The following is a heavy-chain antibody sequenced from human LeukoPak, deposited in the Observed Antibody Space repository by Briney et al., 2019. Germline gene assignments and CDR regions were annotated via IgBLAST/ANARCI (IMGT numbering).Heavy chain of an antibody. V-gene: IGHV3-21*01. CDR2: ISSSSSYI. Sequence: GGSLRLSCAASGFTFSSYSMNWVRQAPGKGLEWVSSISSSSSYIYYADSVKGRFTISRDNAKNSLYLQMNSLRAEETAVYYCARGSYDYGDYVPYYYYMDLWGKGTTVTVSS. J-gene: IGHJ6*03. D-gene: IGHD4-17*01. CDR1: GFTFSSYS. CDR3: ARGSYDYGDYVPYYYYMDL.